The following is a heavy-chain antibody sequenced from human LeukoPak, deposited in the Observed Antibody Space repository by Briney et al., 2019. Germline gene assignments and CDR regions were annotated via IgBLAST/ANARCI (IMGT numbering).Heavy chain of an antibody. Sequence: GGSLRLSCAASGLAFSSYAMSWVRQAPGKGLEWVSGISGSGGSTYYADSVKGRFTISRDNSNNTLYLQMNSLRAEAPAVYYCAKAPLTWFVRDYSYMDVWAKGPRSPSP. D-gene: IGHD3-9*01. CDR2: ISGSGGST. V-gene: IGHV3-23*01. CDR1: GLAFSSYA. CDR3: AKAPLTWFVRDYSYMDV. J-gene: IGHJ6*03.